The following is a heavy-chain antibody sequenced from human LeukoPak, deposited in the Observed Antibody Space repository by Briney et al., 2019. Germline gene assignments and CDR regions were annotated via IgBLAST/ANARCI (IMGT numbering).Heavy chain of an antibody. CDR2: ISACNGNT. V-gene: IGHV1-18*01. CDR3: ALYYCDSSGYYLLFDY. D-gene: IGHD3-22*01. Sequence: ASVKVSCKASGYTFTSYGISWVRQAPGQGLEWMGWISACNGNTNYAQKLQGRVTMTTDTSTSTAYMELRNLRSDDTAVYYCALYYCDSSGYYLLFDYWGQGTLVTVSS. J-gene: IGHJ4*02. CDR1: GYTFTSYG.